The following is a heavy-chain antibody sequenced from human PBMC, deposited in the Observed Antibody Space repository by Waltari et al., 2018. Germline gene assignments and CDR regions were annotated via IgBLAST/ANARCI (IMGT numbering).Heavy chain of an antibody. V-gene: IGHV1-2*06. CDR1: GYTFTGYY. CDR3: ARDFNYYDSSGYYTGYYYYYMDV. CDR2: INPNSGGT. Sequence: QVQLVQSGAEVKKPGASVKVSCKASGYTFTGYYMHWVRQAPGQGLEWMGRINPNSGGTNYAQKFQGRVTMTRETSISTAYMELSRLRSDDTAVYYCARDFNYYDSSGYYTGYYYYYMDVWGKGTTVTVSS. D-gene: IGHD3-22*01. J-gene: IGHJ6*03.